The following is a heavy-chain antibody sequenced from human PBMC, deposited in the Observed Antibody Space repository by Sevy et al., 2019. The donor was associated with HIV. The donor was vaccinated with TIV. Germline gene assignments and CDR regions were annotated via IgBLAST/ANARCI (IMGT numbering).Heavy chain of an antibody. V-gene: IGHV3-48*04. CDR2: ISNSGGTT. CDR1: GFTFSSSA. J-gene: IGHJ4*02. CDR3: ARITGWRFDY. Sequence: GGSLRLSCAASGFTFSSSAMTWVRQAPGKGLEWVSYISNSGGTTYYADSVKGRFTISRDNAKNSLYLQMNSLRAEDTAVYYCARITGWRFDYWGQGTLVTVSS. D-gene: IGHD6-19*01.